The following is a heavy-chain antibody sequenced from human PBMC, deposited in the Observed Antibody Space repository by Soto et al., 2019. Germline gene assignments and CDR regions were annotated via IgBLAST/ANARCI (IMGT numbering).Heavy chain of an antibody. CDR3: ARGGGAAAAY. CDR2: IYSDGST. CDR1: GFTVSGNY. Sequence: EVQLVESGGVLVQPGVSLRLSCAASGFTVSGNYMNWVRQAPGKGLEWVSVIYSDGSTYYADSVKGRFTISSDSSKNRLYLQMNRLRAEDTAVYYCARGGGAAAAYWGPGTLVTVSS. J-gene: IGHJ4*02. D-gene: IGHD6-13*01. V-gene: IGHV3-66*01.